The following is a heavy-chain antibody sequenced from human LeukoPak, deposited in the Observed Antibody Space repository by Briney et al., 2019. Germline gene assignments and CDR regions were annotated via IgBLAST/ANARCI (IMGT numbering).Heavy chain of an antibody. D-gene: IGHD3-3*01. CDR1: GYTFTSYD. Sequence: ASVKVSCKASGYTFTSYDINWVRQATGQGLEWMGWMNPNSGNTGYAQKFQGRVTMTRNTSISTAYMELSSLRSEDTAVYYCASSNVMYYDFWSGYYYYYYMDVWGKGTTVTVSS. CDR2: MNPNSGNT. CDR3: ASSNVMYYDFWSGYYYYYYMDV. V-gene: IGHV1-8*01. J-gene: IGHJ6*03.